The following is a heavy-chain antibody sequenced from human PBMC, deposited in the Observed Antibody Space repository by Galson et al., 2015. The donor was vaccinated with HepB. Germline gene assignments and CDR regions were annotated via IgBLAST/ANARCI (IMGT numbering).Heavy chain of an antibody. CDR1: GFTFSDYY. V-gene: IGHV3-11*01. J-gene: IGHJ5*02. D-gene: IGHD6-25*01. Sequence: SLRLSCEASGFTFSDYYMTWIRQAPGKGLEWISYISDSGDTIYYADSMQGRFTITRDNANNSLYLQMNSLRDEDTAVYYCARAALGWFDPWGQGTLVTVSS. CDR2: ISDSGDTI. CDR3: ARAALGWFDP.